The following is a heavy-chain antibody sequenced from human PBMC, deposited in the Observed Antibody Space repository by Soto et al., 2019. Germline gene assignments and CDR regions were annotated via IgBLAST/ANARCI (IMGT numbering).Heavy chain of an antibody. CDR1: GFTFSDYY. V-gene: IGHV3-11*01. CDR3: ERDANYYSYYYMDV. Sequence: QVQLVESGGGLVKPGGSLRLSCAASGFTFSDYYMSWIRQAPGKGLEWVSYVSSSGATIYYADSVKGRFTISRDNAKNSVYLQMNSLRAEDTAVYYCERDANYYSYYYMDVWGKGTTVTVSS. CDR2: VSSSGATI. J-gene: IGHJ6*03.